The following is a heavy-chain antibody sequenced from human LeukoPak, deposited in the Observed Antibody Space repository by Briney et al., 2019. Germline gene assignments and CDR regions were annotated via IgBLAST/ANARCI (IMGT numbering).Heavy chain of an antibody. CDR3: ASSGSYSFHAFDI. CDR1: GGSISSYY. D-gene: IGHD1-26*01. V-gene: IGHV4-59*08. Sequence: TSETLSLTCTVSGGSISSYYWSWIRQPPGKGLEWIGYIYYSGSTNYNPSLKSRVTISVDTSKNQFSLKLSPVTAADTAVYYCASSGSYSFHAFDIWGQGTMVTVSS. J-gene: IGHJ3*02. CDR2: IYYSGST.